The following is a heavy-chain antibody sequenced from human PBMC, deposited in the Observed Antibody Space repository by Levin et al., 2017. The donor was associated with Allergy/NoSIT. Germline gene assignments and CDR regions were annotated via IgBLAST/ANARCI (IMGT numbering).Heavy chain of an antibody. CDR2: INAGNGNT. Sequence: PGESLKISCKASGYTFTSYAMHWVRQAPGQRLEWMGWINAGNGNTKYSQKFQGRVTITRDTSASTAYMELSSLRSEDTAVYYCARVGSTSCYAPCYWGQGTLVTVSS. D-gene: IGHD2-2*01. CDR1: GYTFTSYA. J-gene: IGHJ4*02. CDR3: ARVGSTSCYAPCY. V-gene: IGHV1-3*01.